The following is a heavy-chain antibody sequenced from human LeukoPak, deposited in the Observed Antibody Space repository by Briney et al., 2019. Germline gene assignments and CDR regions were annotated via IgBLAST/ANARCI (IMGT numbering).Heavy chain of an antibody. CDR3: VSHARDYGDYYYYGMDV. CDR2: IYYSGST. Sequence: SETLSLTCTVSGGYISSSSYYWGWILQPPGQGLESIGSIYYSGSTYYNPSLKSRVTISVDTSKNQFSLKLSSVTAADTAVYYCVSHARDYGDYYYYGMDVWGQGTTVTVSS. D-gene: IGHD4-17*01. CDR1: GGYISSSSYY. V-gene: IGHV4-39*01. J-gene: IGHJ6*02.